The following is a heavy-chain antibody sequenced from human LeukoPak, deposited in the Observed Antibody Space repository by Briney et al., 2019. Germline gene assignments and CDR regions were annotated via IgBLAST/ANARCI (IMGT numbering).Heavy chain of an antibody. J-gene: IGHJ4*02. Sequence: GGSLRLSCAASGFTFSTYAMTWVRQAPGKGLEWVSTITTNGATYYADSVKGRFTISGDSSKTTLYLQMNNLRADDTAVYYCAKEDGRYESSGFGYWGQGTLVTVSS. D-gene: IGHD3-22*01. CDR3: AKEDGRYESSGFGY. V-gene: IGHV3-23*01. CDR1: GFTFSTYA. CDR2: ITTNGAT.